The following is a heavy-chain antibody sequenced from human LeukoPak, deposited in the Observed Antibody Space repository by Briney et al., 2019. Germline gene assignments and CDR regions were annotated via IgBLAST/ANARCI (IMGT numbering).Heavy chain of an antibody. CDR2: IYYSGST. CDR1: GGSISSHY. J-gene: IGHJ4*02. D-gene: IGHD1-26*01. CDR3: ARAGVGATTLDY. Sequence: SETLSLTCTVSGGSISSHYWSWIRQPPGKGLEWIGYIYYSGSTNYNLSLKSRVTISVDTSKNQFSRKLSSVTAADTAVYYCARAGVGATTLDYWGQGTLVTVSS. V-gene: IGHV4-59*11.